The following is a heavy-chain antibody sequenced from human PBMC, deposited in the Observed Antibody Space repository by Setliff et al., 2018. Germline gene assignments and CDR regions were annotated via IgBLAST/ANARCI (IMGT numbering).Heavy chain of an antibody. Sequence: PGGSLRLSCAASGFTFSDHYMDWVRQAPGKGLEWVGRIRKKANSYTTEYAASVKGRFTISRDNPRSTLYLQMNSLRAEDTALYYCANYEQRPRNLDYWGQGTLVTVSS. CDR2: IRKKANSYTT. V-gene: IGHV3-72*01. J-gene: IGHJ4*02. CDR3: ANYEQRPRNLDY. CDR1: GFTFSDHY. D-gene: IGHD3-3*01.